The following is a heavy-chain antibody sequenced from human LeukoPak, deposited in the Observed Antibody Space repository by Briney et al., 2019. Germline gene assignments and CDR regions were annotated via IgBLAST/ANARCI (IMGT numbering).Heavy chain of an antibody. CDR1: GFPFSSYS. V-gene: IGHV3-21*01. CDR3: ARVIVPAALYYYFYMDV. J-gene: IGHJ6*03. Sequence: GGSLSLSCAASGFPFSSYSMNWVRQAPGKELEWVSSISSSRSNIYYADSVKGGFTISRDNAKNSLYLQMNSLRAEDTAVYSCARVIVPAALYYYFYMDVWGKGTTVTVSS. CDR2: ISSSRSNI. D-gene: IGHD2-2*01.